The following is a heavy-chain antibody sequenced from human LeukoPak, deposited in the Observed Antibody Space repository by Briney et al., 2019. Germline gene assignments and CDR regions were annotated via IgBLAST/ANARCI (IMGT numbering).Heavy chain of an antibody. J-gene: IGHJ4*02. CDR3: TTGLWGLHGDY. D-gene: IGHD4-11*01. CDR1: GFTFSNAW. V-gene: IGHV3-15*01. Sequence: GGSLRLSCAASGFTFSNAWRSWVRQAPGKGLEWVGRIKSKTDGGTADYAAPVKGRFTISRDDSKNTLYLQMNSLKTEDTAVYYCTTGLWGLHGDYWGRGTLVTVSS. CDR2: IKSKTDGGTA.